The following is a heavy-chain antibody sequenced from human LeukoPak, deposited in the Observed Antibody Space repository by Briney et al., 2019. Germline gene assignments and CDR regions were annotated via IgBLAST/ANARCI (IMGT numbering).Heavy chain of an antibody. J-gene: IGHJ5*02. CDR2: TNSDGTTT. Sequence: GGSLRLSCAASGFTFSNYFMHWVRQAPGKGLVWVSRTNSDGTTTMYADSVKGRFTISRDNAKNTLYLQMNSLRDEDTAVYYCARHVDATRWFDPWGQGTLVAVSS. D-gene: IGHD2-15*01. CDR3: ARHVDATRWFDP. CDR1: GFTFSNYF. V-gene: IGHV3-74*03.